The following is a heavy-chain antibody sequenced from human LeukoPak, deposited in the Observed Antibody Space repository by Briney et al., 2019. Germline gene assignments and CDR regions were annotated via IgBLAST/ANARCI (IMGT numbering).Heavy chain of an antibody. D-gene: IGHD2-2*01. V-gene: IGHV3-23*01. Sequence: PGGSLRLSCAASGFTFGSYAMSWVRQAPGKALEWVSAISGSGGRTYYADSVKGRFTISRDNSKNTLYLQMNSLRAEDTAVYYCAKGAYCSSTSCYVEGGYFDYWGQGTLVTVSS. CDR1: GFTFGSYA. CDR3: AKGAYCSSTSCYVEGGYFDY. J-gene: IGHJ4*02. CDR2: ISGSGGRT.